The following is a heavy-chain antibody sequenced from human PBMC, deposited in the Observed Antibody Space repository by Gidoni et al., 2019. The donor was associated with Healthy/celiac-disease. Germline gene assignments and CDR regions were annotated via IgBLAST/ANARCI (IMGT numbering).Heavy chain of an antibody. J-gene: IGHJ6*02. CDR2: IKQDGSEK. Sequence: EVQLVESGGGLVQPGGSLRLSCAASAFTFISYCMSWCRQAPGKGLEWVANIKQDGSEKYYVDSVKGRFTISRDNAKNSLYLQMNSLRAEDTAVYYCARVVGWELLRAHLMYYYYYGMDVWGQGTTVTVSS. V-gene: IGHV3-7*01. D-gene: IGHD1-26*01. CDR3: ARVVGWELLRAHLMYYYYYGMDV. CDR1: AFTFISYC.